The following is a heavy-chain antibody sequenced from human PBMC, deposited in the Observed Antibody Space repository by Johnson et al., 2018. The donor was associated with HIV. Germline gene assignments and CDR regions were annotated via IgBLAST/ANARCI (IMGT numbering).Heavy chain of an antibody. Sequence: VQLVESGGGLVQPGGSLRLSCAASGFTFSSYGMHWVRQAPGKGLEWVAVIWYDGSNKNYAVPVKGRFPISRDNSKNTLFRQMTSLRGEDTAVYYCAKDKSVMAPDAFDIWGQGTMVTVSS. CDR3: AKDKSVMAPDAFDI. CDR1: GFTFSSYG. V-gene: IGHV3-33*06. CDR2: IWYDGSNK. D-gene: IGHD3-16*01. J-gene: IGHJ3*02.